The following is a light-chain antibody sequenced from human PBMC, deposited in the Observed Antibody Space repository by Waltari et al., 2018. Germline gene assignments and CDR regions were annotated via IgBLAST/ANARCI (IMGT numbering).Light chain of an antibody. CDR3: QQYYDTPGVT. J-gene: IGKJ3*01. CDR2: DAS. Sequence: DLQMTQSPSSLSASVADRVNITCWASQGIRNYLSCYQHQPGKAPILLIYDASRLESGVTSRFSCSGSWTECTRNINNLQPEDCETYYCQQYYDTPGVTFGPGTTVDIK. V-gene: IGKV1-NL1*01. CDR1: QGIRNY.